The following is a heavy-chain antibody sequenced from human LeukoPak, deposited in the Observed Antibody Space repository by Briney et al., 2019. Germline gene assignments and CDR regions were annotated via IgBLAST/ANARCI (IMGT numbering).Heavy chain of an antibody. V-gene: IGHV4-39*01. D-gene: IGHD3-22*01. CDR3: ARFLIYYDSSGSMYYSDY. J-gene: IGHJ4*02. Sequence: PSETLSLTCTAPGGSISSSSYYWGWIRQPPGKGLEWIGSIYYSGSTYYNPSLKSRVTISVDTSKNQFSLKLSSVTAADTAVYYCARFLIYYDSSGSMYYSDYWGQGTLVTVSS. CDR2: IYYSGST. CDR1: GGSISSSSYY.